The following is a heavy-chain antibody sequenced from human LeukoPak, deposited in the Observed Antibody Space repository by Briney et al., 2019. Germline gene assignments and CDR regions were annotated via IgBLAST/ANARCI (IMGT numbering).Heavy chain of an antibody. CDR1: GFTFDDYG. CDR3: ARIRESIVGARFGFDP. D-gene: IGHD1-26*01. Sequence: PGGSLRLSCAASGFTFDDYGMSWVRQAPGKGLEWVSGINWNGGSTGYADSVKGRFTISRDNAKNSLYLQMNSLRAEDTALYYCARIRESIVGARFGFDPWGQGTLVTVSS. J-gene: IGHJ5*02. CDR2: INWNGGST. V-gene: IGHV3-20*04.